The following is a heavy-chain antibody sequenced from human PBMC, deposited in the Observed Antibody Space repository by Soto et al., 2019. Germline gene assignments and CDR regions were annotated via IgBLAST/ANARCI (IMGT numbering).Heavy chain of an antibody. CDR1: GGSLRGYS. V-gene: IGHV4-34*01. CDR3: ARGQEGVVATH. Sequence: QVQLQQWGAGLLKPSETLSLNCAANGGSLRGYSWSWIRQPPGKGLEWIGEIKDGGYTNYSPSLKSRATISSDTSNIQFSLRLNSETAADTGLYYCARGQEGVVATHWDQGALVTVSS. CDR2: IKDGGYT. D-gene: IGHD5-12*01. J-gene: IGHJ4*02.